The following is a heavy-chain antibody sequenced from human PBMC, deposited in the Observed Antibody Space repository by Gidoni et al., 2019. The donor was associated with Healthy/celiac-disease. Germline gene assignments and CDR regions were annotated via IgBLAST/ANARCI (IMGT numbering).Heavy chain of an antibody. CDR1: GFTFSNAW. CDR3: TTADPYYYYGMDV. Sequence: EVQLVESGGGLVKPGGSLRLSCAASGFTFSNAWMSWVRQAPGKGLEWVGRIKSKTDGGTTDYAAPVKGRFTISRDDSKNTLYLQMNSLKTEDTAVYYCTTADPYYYYGMDVWGQGTTVTVSS. J-gene: IGHJ6*02. CDR2: IKSKTDGGTT. V-gene: IGHV3-15*01.